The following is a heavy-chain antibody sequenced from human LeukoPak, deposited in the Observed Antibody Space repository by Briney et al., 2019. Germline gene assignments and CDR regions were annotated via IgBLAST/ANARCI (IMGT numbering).Heavy chain of an antibody. Sequence: GGSLRLSCAASGFTVSSNYMTWVRQAPGKGLEWVSVIYSGGSTYYADSVKGRFTISRDNSKNTLYLQMNSLRAEETAVYYCAGTLYDYVWGSYRYPFDYWGQGTLVTVSS. CDR1: GFTVSSNY. D-gene: IGHD3-16*02. CDR2: IYSGGST. V-gene: IGHV3-53*01. J-gene: IGHJ4*02. CDR3: AGTLYDYVWGSYRYPFDY.